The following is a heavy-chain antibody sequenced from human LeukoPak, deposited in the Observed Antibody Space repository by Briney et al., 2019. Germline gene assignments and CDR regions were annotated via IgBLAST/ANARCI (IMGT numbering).Heavy chain of an antibody. CDR1: GGSIGSRGFY. V-gene: IGHV4-39*01. CDR3: ARHGGYCSSTSCYTYWFDT. CDR2: IYYTGRT. Sequence: SETLSLTCTVSGGSIGSRGFYWGWIRQPPGKGLEWIGIIYYTGRTYYNPSLKGRLTISIDTSRNQLSLELISVTAADTALYYCARHGGYCSSTSCYTYWFDTWGQGTQVTVSS. D-gene: IGHD2-2*02. J-gene: IGHJ5*02.